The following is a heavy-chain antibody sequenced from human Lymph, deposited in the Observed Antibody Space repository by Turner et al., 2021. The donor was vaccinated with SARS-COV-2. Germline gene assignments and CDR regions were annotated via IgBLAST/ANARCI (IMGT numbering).Heavy chain of an antibody. CDR1: GGSISSYY. J-gene: IGHJ4*02. V-gene: IGHV4-59*08. CDR3: ARGFDY. Sequence: QVQLQESVPGLVKPAETLSLTCPVSGGSISSYYWSLIRQPPGKGLEWIGYIYYSGSTNYNPSLKSRVTISVDTSKNQFSLRLSSVTAADTAVYYCARGFDYWGQGTLVTVSS. CDR2: IYYSGST.